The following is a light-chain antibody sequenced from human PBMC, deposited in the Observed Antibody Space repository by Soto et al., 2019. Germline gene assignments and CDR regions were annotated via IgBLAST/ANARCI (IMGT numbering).Light chain of an antibody. CDR3: QTWGTAIHDVV. V-gene: IGLV4-69*01. J-gene: IGLJ2*01. CDR1: SGHSTYA. Sequence: QPVLTQSPSASASLGASVKLTCTLSSGHSTYAIAWHQQQPEKGPRYLMKLNSDGSHSKGDGIPDRFSGSSSGAERHLTISSLQSEYEADYYCQTWGTAIHDVVFGGGTKLTVL. CDR2: LNSDGSH.